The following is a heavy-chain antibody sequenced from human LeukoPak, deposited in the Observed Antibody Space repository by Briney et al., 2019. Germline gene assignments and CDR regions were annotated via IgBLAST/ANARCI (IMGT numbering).Heavy chain of an antibody. CDR2: IYYSGST. D-gene: IGHD3-10*01. Sequence: SETLSLTCTVSGGSISSSSYYWGWIRQPPGKGLEWIGSIYYSGSTYYNPSLKSRVTISVDTSKNQFSLKLSSVTAADTAVYYCARDRGSGTFLDYYYGMDVWGQGTTVTVSS. CDR1: GGSISSSSYY. V-gene: IGHV4-39*07. J-gene: IGHJ6*02. CDR3: ARDRGSGTFLDYYYGMDV.